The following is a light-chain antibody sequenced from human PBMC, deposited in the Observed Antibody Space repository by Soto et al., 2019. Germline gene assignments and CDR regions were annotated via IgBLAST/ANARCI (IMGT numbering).Light chain of an antibody. J-gene: IGLJ3*02. CDR2: DVS. Sequence: QSALTQPRSVSGSPGQSVTISCTGTSSDIGDYDFVSWYQQHPGKVPKVMIYDVSERPSGVPGRFSGSKSGNTASLTISGLQAEDEAVYYCCSYAGSYTGVFGGGTKLTVL. V-gene: IGLV2-11*01. CDR1: SSDIGDYDF. CDR3: CSYAGSYTGV.